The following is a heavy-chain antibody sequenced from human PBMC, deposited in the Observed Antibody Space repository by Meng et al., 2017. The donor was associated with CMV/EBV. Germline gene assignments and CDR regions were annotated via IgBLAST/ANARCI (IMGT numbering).Heavy chain of an antibody. V-gene: IGHV1-69*05. D-gene: IGHD6-19*01. CDR3: ARRAVCSDCSNPLAI. J-gene: IGHJ3*02. Sequence: SVKVSCKASGYTFTSYDINWVRQAPGQGLEWLGGIIPIFGTTNYAQKFQGRVTFTTDESTTTAYMELSGLTSEDTAVHYCARRAVCSDCSNPLAIWGQGTLVTVSS. CDR1: GYTFTSYD. CDR2: IIPIFGTT.